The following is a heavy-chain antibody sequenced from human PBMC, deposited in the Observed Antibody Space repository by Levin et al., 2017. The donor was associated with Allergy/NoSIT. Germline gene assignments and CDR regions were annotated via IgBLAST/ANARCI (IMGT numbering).Heavy chain of an antibody. V-gene: IGHV4-59*01. CDR2: IYDTGST. D-gene: IGHD4-11*01. CDR1: GGSISSYY. CDR3: ARLSSNYLIFDY. Sequence: SETLSLTCTVSGGSISSYYWSWIRQPPGKGLEWIGYIYDTGSTNYNPSLKSRISISLDRSRNQFSLKLSSVTAADTAVYYCARLSSNYLIFDYWGQGTLVTVSS. J-gene: IGHJ4*02.